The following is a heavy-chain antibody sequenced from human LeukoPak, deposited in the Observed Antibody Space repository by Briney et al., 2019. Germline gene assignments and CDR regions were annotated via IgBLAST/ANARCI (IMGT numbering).Heavy chain of an antibody. CDR3: VRDRLGRWHFDL. D-gene: IGHD6-19*01. J-gene: IGHJ2*01. CDR1: GFTFSTYW. Sequence: GGSLRLSCAGSGFTFSTYWMSWVRQAPGRGLEWVANIKVDGGEKYYVDSVKGRFTISRDNAKTSLYLQMNSLRAEDTAVYHCVRDRLGRWHFDLWGRGTLVTVSS. CDR2: IKVDGGEK. V-gene: IGHV3-7*01.